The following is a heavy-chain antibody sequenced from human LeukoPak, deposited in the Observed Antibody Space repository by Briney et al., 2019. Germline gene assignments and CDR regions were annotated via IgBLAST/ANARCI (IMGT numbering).Heavy chain of an antibody. CDR1: GGTFSSYA. CDR2: ISAYNGNT. CDR3: ARGREQQRTPFDY. J-gene: IGHJ4*02. D-gene: IGHD6-13*01. V-gene: IGHV1-18*01. Sequence: ASVKVSCKASGGTFSSYAISWVRQAPGQGLEWMGWISAYNGNTNYAQKLQGRVTMTTDTSMSTAYMELRSLRSDDTAVYYCARGREQQRTPFDYWGQGTLVTVSS.